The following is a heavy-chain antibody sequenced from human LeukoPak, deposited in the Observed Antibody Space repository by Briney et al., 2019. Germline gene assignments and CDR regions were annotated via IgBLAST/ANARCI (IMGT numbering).Heavy chain of an antibody. CDR2: IYPGDSDT. V-gene: IGHV5-51*01. J-gene: IGHJ4*02. Sequence: GESLKISCKGSGYSFASNWIAWLRQMPGQGLEWMGIIYPGDSDTRYSPSFQGQVTISADKSISTAYLQWSSLKASDTAMYYCARPIMVRDHYFDYWGQGTLVTVSS. D-gene: IGHD3-10*01. CDR1: GYSFASNW. CDR3: ARPIMVRDHYFDY.